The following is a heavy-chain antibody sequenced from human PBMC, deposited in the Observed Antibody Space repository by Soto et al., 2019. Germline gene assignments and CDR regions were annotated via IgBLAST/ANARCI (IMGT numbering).Heavy chain of an antibody. Sequence: SETLSLTCAVSGGSISSGGYSWSWIRQPPGKGLEWIGYIYHSGSTYYSPSLKSRVTRSVDTSKNQFSLTLSSVTAADTAVYSGATWERAAGTDWLLAPSDQGTLDTVSA. CDR2: IYHSGST. J-gene: IGHJ5*02. V-gene: IGHV4-30-2*01. CDR3: ATWERAAGTDWLLAP. D-gene: IGHD6-13*01. CDR1: GGSISSGGYS.